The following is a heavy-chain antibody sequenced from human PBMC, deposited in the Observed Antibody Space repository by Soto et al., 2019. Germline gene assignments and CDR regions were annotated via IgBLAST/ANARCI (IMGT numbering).Heavy chain of an antibody. Sequence: EVQLMESGGGLVQPGRSLRLSCAASGFTFDDYAMHWVRQAPGKGLEWVSGISWNSDSIGYADSVKGRFTISRDNGKNSLYLQMNSLRVEDTALYYCAKLPYGSGSFHFDYWGQGTLVTVSS. D-gene: IGHD3-10*01. CDR1: GFTFDDYA. V-gene: IGHV3-9*01. CDR3: AKLPYGSGSFHFDY. CDR2: ISWNSDSI. J-gene: IGHJ4*02.